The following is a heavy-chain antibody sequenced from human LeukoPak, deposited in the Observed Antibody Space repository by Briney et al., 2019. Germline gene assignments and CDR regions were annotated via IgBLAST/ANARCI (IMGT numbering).Heavy chain of an antibody. CDR2: INSNGGST. D-gene: IGHD6-13*01. V-gene: IGHV3-64*01. J-gene: IGHJ4*02. CDR1: GFTFSNYA. Sequence: GGSLRLSCAASGFTFSNYAIHWVRQAPGKGLEFVSAINSNGGSTYYANSVKGRFTISRGNSKDTVSLQMGSLRVEDMAVYYCARDTQSIAAAGTSLDFWGQGTLVTVSS. CDR3: ARDTQSIAAAGTSLDF.